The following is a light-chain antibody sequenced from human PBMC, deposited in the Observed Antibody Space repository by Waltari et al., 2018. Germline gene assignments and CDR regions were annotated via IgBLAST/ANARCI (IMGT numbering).Light chain of an antibody. J-gene: IGKJ2*01. CDR1: QSFSSSY. Sequence: EIVLTQSPGTLSLSPGERATLSCRASQSFSSSYLAWYQQKPGQAPRLLIYGASSRATDIPDRFSGSGSATDFTLTITRLEPEDFAVYYCQQYGSSPYTFGQGTKLEIK. V-gene: IGKV3-20*01. CDR3: QQYGSSPYT. CDR2: GAS.